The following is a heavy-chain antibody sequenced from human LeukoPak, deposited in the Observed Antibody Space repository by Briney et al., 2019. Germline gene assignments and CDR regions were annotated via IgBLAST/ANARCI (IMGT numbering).Heavy chain of an antibody. D-gene: IGHD3-3*01. V-gene: IGHV4-34*01. J-gene: IGHJ4*02. CDR1: GGSFSGYY. CDR3: ARAYYDFWSGYYFDY. Sequence: PSETLSLTCAVYGGSFSGYYWSWIRQPPGKGLEWIGEINHSGSTNYNPSLKSRVTISVDTSKNQFSLKLSSVTAADTAVYYCARAYYDFWSGYYFDYRGQGTLVTVSS. CDR2: INHSGST.